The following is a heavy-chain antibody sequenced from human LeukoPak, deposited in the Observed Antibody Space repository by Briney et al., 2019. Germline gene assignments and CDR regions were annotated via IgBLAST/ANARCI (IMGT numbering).Heavy chain of an antibody. V-gene: IGHV4-39*07. J-gene: IGHJ4*02. CDR1: GDSISSDDYY. CDR3: VRGFRYSDSGRYYSHFYYFDY. Sequence: SETLSLTCTVSGDSISSDDYYWGWIRRPPGKGLEWFGSVSYTGSAFLNPSFKGRVTVSVDTSKNQFSLSLNSVTAADTAVYYCVRGFRYSDSGRYYSHFYYFDYWGQGTLVTVSS. D-gene: IGHD3-22*01. CDR2: VSYTGSA.